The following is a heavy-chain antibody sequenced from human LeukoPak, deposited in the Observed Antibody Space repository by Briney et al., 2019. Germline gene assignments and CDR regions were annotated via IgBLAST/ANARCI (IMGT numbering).Heavy chain of an antibody. Sequence: AAVKVSCKASGYTFTDYFMNWVRQAPGQGLEWMGWINPKSGGTVYAQKFQGRVTMTRDTSSSTAYMELSRLRFDDTVVYYCARGPRITIFGVVMANDAFDIWGQGTMVTVSS. CDR1: GYTFTDYF. D-gene: IGHD3-3*01. CDR3: ARGPRITIFGVVMANDAFDI. CDR2: INPKSGGT. V-gene: IGHV1-2*02. J-gene: IGHJ3*02.